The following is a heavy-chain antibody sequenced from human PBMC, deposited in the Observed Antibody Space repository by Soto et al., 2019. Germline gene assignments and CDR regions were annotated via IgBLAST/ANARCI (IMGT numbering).Heavy chain of an antibody. Sequence: GASVKVSCKASGYTFTSYDINWVRQATGQGLEWMGGFDPEDGETIYAQKFQGRVTMTEDTSTDTAYMELSSLRSEDTAVYYCATGTVSLVLFDYWGQGTLVTVSS. V-gene: IGHV1-24*01. CDR3: ATGTVSLVLFDY. CDR2: FDPEDGET. CDR1: GYTFTSYD. D-gene: IGHD6-13*01. J-gene: IGHJ4*02.